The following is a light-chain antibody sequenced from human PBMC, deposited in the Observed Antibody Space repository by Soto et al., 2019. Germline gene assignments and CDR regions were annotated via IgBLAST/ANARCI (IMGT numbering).Light chain of an antibody. V-gene: IGLV2-14*01. Sequence: QSVLTQPASVSGSPGQSITISCTGTSSDVGNYNYVSWYQQHPGKAPKRMIYDVSNRPSGVSNRFSGSKSGNTASLTISGLQVEDETDYYCSSYTSSSTYVFGTGTKVTVL. J-gene: IGLJ1*01. CDR1: SSDVGNYNY. CDR2: DVS. CDR3: SSYTSSSTYV.